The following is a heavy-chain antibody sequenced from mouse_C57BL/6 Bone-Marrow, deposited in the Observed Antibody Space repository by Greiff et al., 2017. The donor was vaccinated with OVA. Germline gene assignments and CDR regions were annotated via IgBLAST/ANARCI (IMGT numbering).Heavy chain of an antibody. CDR2: IDPSDSYT. V-gene: IGHV1-50*01. J-gene: IGHJ2*01. CDR3: ARCGSLFDY. D-gene: IGHD1-1*01. Sequence: QVLLQQPGAELVKPGASVKLSCKASGYTFTSYWMQWVKQRPGQGLEWIGEIDPSDSYTNYNQKFKGKATLTVDTSSSTAYMQLSSLTSEDSAVYYCARCGSLFDYWGQGTTLTVSS. CDR1: GYTFTSYW.